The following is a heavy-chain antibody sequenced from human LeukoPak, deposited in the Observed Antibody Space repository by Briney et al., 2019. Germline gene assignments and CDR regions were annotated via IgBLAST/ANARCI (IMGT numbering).Heavy chain of an antibody. V-gene: IGHV3-23*01. J-gene: IGHJ4*02. CDR3: AKDHRQWELPRGYFDY. Sequence: PGGSLRLSCAASGFTFSSYAMSWVRQAPGKGLEWVSAISGSGGSTYYADSVKGWFTISRDNSKNTLYLQMNSLRAEDTAVYYCAKDHRQWELPRGYFDYWGQGTLVTVSS. D-gene: IGHD1-26*01. CDR1: GFTFSSYA. CDR2: ISGSGGST.